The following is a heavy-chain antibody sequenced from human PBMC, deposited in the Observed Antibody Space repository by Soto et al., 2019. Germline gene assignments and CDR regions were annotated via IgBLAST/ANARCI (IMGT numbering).Heavy chain of an antibody. V-gene: IGHV3-7*01. Sequence: GGSLRLSCAVSGFSFGNYWMSWVRQAPGKGLEWLASIKEDGSERYYLDSVKGRFAIARDNAKSSVSLQMNTLRVEDTAVYYCAREDSIIIPAVSDFWGQGTLVTVSS. CDR3: AREDSIIIPAVSDF. J-gene: IGHJ4*02. CDR2: IKEDGSER. D-gene: IGHD2-2*01. CDR1: GFSFGNYW.